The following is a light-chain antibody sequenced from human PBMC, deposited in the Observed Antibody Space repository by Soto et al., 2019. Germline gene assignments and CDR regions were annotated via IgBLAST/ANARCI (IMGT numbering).Light chain of an antibody. Sequence: DIQMTQSPSSVSASVGDRVTITCRASQGVNSWLSWYQQKTGKAPKLLIYTTSTLQSGVPLRFSGSGSATDFTLTISILQPEDSATYYCQQANTLPLTFVGGTKVEIK. CDR1: QGVNSW. CDR3: QQANTLPLT. V-gene: IGKV1-12*01. J-gene: IGKJ4*01. CDR2: TTS.